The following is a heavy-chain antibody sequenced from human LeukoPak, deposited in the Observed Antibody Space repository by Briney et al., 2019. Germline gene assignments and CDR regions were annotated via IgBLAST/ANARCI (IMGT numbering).Heavy chain of an antibody. CDR3: ARVSPPMATLDY. D-gene: IGHD3-10*01. Sequence: SETLSLTCTVSGGSISSSSYYWGWIRQPPGKGLEWIGSIYYSGSTYYNPSLKSRVTISVDTSKNQFSLKLSSVTAADTAVYYCARVSPPMATLDYWGQGTLVTVSS. CDR1: GGSISSSSYY. CDR2: IYYSGST. V-gene: IGHV4-39*01. J-gene: IGHJ4*02.